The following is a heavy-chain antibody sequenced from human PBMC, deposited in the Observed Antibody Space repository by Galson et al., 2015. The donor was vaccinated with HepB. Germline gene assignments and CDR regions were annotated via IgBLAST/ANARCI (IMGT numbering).Heavy chain of an antibody. J-gene: IGHJ4*02. CDR3: ASGRSSGWYFPSFDY. CDR2: INSDGRST. CDR1: GFTFSSYW. Sequence: SLRLSCAASGFTFSSYWMHWVRQAPGKGLVWVSRINSDGRSTSYADSVKGRFTISRDNAKNTLYLQMNSLRAEDTAVYYCASGRSSGWYFPSFDYWGQGTLVTVSS. D-gene: IGHD6-19*01. V-gene: IGHV3-74*01.